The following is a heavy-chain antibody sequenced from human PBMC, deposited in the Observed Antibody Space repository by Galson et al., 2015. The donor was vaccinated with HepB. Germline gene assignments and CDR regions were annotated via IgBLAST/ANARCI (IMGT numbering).Heavy chain of an antibody. CDR3: ARGTLGSSGWYSDY. J-gene: IGHJ4*02. CDR2: IYSGGST. CDR1: GFTVSSNY. Sequence: SLRLSCAASGFTVSSNYMSWVRQAPGKGPEWVSVIYSGGSTYYADSVKGRFTISRDNSKNTLYLQMNSLRAEDTAVYYCARGTLGSSGWYSDYWGQGTLVTVSS. D-gene: IGHD6-19*01. V-gene: IGHV3-66*02.